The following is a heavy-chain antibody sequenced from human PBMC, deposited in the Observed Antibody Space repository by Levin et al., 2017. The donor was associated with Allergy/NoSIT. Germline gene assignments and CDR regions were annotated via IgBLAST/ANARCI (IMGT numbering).Heavy chain of an antibody. CDR2: ISWNSGSI. D-gene: IGHD3-10*01. V-gene: IGHV3-9*01. CDR3: ARDNIGLPDAFDI. J-gene: IGHJ3*02. CDR1: GFTFDDYA. Sequence: GGSLRLSCAASGFTFDDYAMHWVRQAPGKGLEWVSGISWNSGSIGYADSVKGRFTISRDNAKNSLYLQMNSLRTEDTALYYCARDNIGLPDAFDIWGQGTTVIVSS.